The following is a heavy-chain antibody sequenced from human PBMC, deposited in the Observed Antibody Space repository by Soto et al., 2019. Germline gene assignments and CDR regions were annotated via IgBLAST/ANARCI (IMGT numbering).Heavy chain of an antibody. CDR2: IIPIFGTA. CDR3: ASQRHYYDSSGYTN. Sequence: ASVKVSCKASGGTFSSYAISWVRQAPGQGLEWMGGIIPIFGTANYAQKFQGRVTITADESTSTAYMELSSLRSEDTAVYYCASQRHYYDSSGYTNWGQGTLVTVSS. V-gene: IGHV1-69*13. CDR1: GGTFSSYA. J-gene: IGHJ4*02. D-gene: IGHD3-22*01.